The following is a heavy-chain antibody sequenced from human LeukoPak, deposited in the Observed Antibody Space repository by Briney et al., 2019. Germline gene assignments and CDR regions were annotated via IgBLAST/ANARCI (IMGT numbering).Heavy chain of an antibody. CDR2: IYTSGST. V-gene: IGHV4-4*09. CDR3: ARQIDFWSGYYTYYYMDV. D-gene: IGHD3-3*01. CDR1: GGSISSYY. Sequence: PSETLSLTCTVSGGSISSYYWSWIRQPPGKGLEWIGYIYTSGSTNYDPSLKSRVTISVDTSKNQFSLKLSSVTAADTAVYYCARQIDFWSGYYTYYYMDVWGKGTTVTVSS. J-gene: IGHJ6*03.